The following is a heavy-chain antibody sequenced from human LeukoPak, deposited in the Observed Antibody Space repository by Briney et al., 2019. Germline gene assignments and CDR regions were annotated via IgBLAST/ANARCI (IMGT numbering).Heavy chain of an antibody. CDR2: ISGSGGST. J-gene: IGHJ4*02. CDR3: AKARSVGIVGY. Sequence: GGSLRLSCAASGFTFSSYAMSWVRQAPGKGLEWVSAISGSGGSTYYADSVKGRFTISGDNSKNTLYLQMNSLRAEDTAVYYCAKARSVGIVGYWGQGTLVTVSS. V-gene: IGHV3-23*01. D-gene: IGHD3-22*01. CDR1: GFTFSSYA.